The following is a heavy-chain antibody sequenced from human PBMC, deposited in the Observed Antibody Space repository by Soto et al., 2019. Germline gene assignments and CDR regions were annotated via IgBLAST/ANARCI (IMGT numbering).Heavy chain of an antibody. V-gene: IGHV1-69*01. CDR1: GDNFNTYA. Sequence: LLQSGAEVKKPGSSVKVSCRASGDNFNTYAFNWVRLAPGQGLEWMGGIIPVFRTANYAQIFQGRLTIVADESTNTVYMDLGSLRSEDTAVYYCARAGGCDLERMVSPWGMDVWGQGTTVIVSS. CDR3: ARAGGCDLERMVSPWGMDV. D-gene: IGHD2-8*01. CDR2: IIPVFRTA. J-gene: IGHJ6*02.